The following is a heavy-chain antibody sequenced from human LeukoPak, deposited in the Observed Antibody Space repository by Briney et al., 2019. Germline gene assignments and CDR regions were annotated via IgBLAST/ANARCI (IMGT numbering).Heavy chain of an antibody. J-gene: IGHJ4*02. CDR1: GRSFRGYY. D-gene: IGHD3-3*01. V-gene: IGHV4-59*08. CDR3: ARHQGASYDFWSGYYFEPDLYYFDY. Sequence: KPSETLSLTCAVYGRSFRGYYWSWIRQPPGKGLEWIGYIYYSGSTNYNPSLKSRVTISVDASKNQFSLKLSSVTAADTAVYYCARHQGASYDFWSGYYFEPDLYYFDYWGQGTLVTVSS. CDR2: IYYSGST.